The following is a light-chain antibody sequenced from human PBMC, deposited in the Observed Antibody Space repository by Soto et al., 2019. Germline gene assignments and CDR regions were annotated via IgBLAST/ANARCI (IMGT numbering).Light chain of an antibody. Sequence: QSVLTQPPSASGTPGQRVTISCSGSTSNIGSHSVNWFQHLPGTAPKLLIITNNQRPSGVPDRFSGYKSGTSASLVISGLQSEDEAGYYCATWDDSLKGVFGTGTKLTVL. CDR3: ATWDDSLKGV. CDR2: TNN. CDR1: TSNIGSHS. V-gene: IGLV1-44*01. J-gene: IGLJ1*01.